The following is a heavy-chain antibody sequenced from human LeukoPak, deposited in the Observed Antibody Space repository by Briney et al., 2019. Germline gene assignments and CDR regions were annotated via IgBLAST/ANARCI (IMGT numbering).Heavy chain of an antibody. J-gene: IGHJ5*02. D-gene: IGHD1-26*01. CDR2: IIPISGTT. CDR3: ARDRKWELGNWFDP. CDR1: GFTFTDYY. V-gene: IGHV1-69*13. Sequence: SVKVSCKASGFTFTDYYMHWVRQAPGQSLEWMGGIIPISGTTKYAQKFQGRLTIIADESTTTAYMELSSLRSEDTAVYYCARDRKWELGNWFDPWGQGTLVTVSS.